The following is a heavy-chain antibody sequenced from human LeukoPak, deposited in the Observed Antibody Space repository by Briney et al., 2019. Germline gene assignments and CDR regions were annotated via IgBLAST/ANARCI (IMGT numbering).Heavy chain of an antibody. V-gene: IGHV1-2*02. Sequence: ASVKVSCKASGYTFTGYYMHWVRQAAGQGLEWMGWINPNSGGTNYAQKFQGRVTMTRDTSISTAYMELSRLRSDDTAAYYCARAARWELLDYFDYWGQGTLVTVSS. CDR2: INPNSGGT. CDR1: GYTFTGYY. CDR3: ARAARWELLDYFDY. J-gene: IGHJ4*02. D-gene: IGHD1-26*01.